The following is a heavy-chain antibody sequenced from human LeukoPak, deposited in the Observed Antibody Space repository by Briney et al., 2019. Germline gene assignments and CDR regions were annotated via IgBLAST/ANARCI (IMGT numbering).Heavy chain of an antibody. J-gene: IGHJ6*02. D-gene: IGHD1-1*01. CDR2: IYGGGSA. V-gene: IGHV3-53*01. Sequence: PGGSLRLSCAASGFTVSSNYMSWVRQAPGKGLEWVSVIYGGGSAYYADSVKGRFTISRDNSKNTLYLQMNSLRAEDTAVYYCARDRGTDDMDVWGQGTTVTVS. CDR1: GFTVSSNY. CDR3: ARDRGTDDMDV.